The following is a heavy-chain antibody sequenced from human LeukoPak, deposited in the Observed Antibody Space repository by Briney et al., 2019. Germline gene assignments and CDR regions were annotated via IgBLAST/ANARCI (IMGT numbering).Heavy chain of an antibody. Sequence: GASVKVSCKASGYTFTGYYMHWVRQAPGQGLEWMGWINPNSGGTNYAQKFQGWVTMTRDTSISTAYMELSRLRSDDTAVYYCARAGLRSLNWGRNWFDPWGQGTLVTVSS. CDR3: ARAGLRSLNWGRNWFDP. CDR1: GYTFTGYY. CDR2: INPNSGGT. J-gene: IGHJ5*02. V-gene: IGHV1-2*04. D-gene: IGHD3-16*01.